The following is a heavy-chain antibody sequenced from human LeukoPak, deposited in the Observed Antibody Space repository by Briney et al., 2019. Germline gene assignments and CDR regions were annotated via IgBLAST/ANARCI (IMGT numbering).Heavy chain of an antibody. CDR3: ATSYDHGWLIGS. Sequence: SETLSLTCTVSGGSITNDYWNWIRQSSGKQLEWIGSIHYSGTINYSPSLKSRITISLDTSKNQFSLKLSSVTAADTAMYYCATSYDHGWLIGSWGQGTLVTVSS. D-gene: IGHD3-16*01. CDR2: IHYSGTI. V-gene: IGHV4-59*01. J-gene: IGHJ4*02. CDR1: GGSITNDY.